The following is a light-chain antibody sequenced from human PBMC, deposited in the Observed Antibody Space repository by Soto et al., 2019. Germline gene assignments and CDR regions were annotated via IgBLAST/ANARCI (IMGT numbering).Light chain of an antibody. CDR2: GAS. CDR1: QNIGTN. J-gene: IGKJ1*01. Sequence: EIGMTQGPATLSVSPGERAILSCRASQNIGTNLVWYQQKPGQAPRPLLYGASTRATGVPARISGSGSGTDSTLTVSSLQSEDFAVYYCQQYYNWPPWTFGLGTKVDIK. V-gene: IGKV3-15*01. CDR3: QQYYNWPPWT.